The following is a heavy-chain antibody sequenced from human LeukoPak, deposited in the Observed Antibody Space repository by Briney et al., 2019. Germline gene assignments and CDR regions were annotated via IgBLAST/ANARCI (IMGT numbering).Heavy chain of an antibody. CDR1: GGSITSHSNY. CDR2: IYYSGST. V-gene: IGHV4-61*01. J-gene: IGHJ6*03. D-gene: IGHD5-18*01. Sequence: PSETLSLTCTVSGGSITSHSNYWVWIRQPPGKGLEWIGYIYYSGSTNYNPSLKSRVTISVDTSKNQFSLKLTSVTAADTAVYYCARTTEGGYTYGYFYYYYMDVWGKGTTVTISS. CDR3: ARTTEGGYTYGYFYYYYMDV.